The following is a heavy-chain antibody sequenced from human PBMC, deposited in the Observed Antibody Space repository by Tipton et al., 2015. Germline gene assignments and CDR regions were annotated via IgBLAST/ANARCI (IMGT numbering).Heavy chain of an antibody. CDR1: GDSISNYY. D-gene: IGHD3-9*01. CDR2: IYYSGST. V-gene: IGHV4-59*12. J-gene: IGHJ6*02. Sequence: TLSLTCTVSGDSISNYYWSWIRQPPGKGLEWIGYIYYSGSTNYNPSLKSRVTISVDTSRNQFSLKLSSVTAADTAVYFCARDGRYDILTGHSHQYGMDVWGQGTTVTVSS. CDR3: ARDGRYDILTGHSHQYGMDV.